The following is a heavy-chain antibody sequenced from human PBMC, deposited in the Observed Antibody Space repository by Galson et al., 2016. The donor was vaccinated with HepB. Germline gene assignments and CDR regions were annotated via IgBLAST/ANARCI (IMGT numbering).Heavy chain of an antibody. J-gene: IGHJ4*02. V-gene: IGHV4-4*02. CDR3: ARGFLGSGRIDY. D-gene: IGHD3-10*01. CDR1: GGSISSRDW. CDR2: IYHSGNT. Sequence: SETLSLTCTVSGGSISSRDWWNWVRQPPGKGLEWIGEIYHSGNTNYNPSPKSRVTISVDKSKNQFSLRLSSVTAADTAVYYCARGFLGSGRIDYWGQGTLVTVSS.